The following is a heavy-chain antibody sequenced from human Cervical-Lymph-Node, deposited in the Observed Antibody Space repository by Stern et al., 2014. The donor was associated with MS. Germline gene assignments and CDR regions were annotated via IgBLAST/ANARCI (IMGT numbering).Heavy chain of an antibody. CDR1: GFTFTSSA. CDR3: AAISGGSYYYYDMDV. D-gene: IGHD2-8*02. CDR2: IVVGSGNT. Sequence: QLLESGPEVKKPGTSVKVSCKASGFTFTSSAVQWVRQARGQRLEWIGWIVVGSGNTNDAQKFQERVTITRDMSTSTAYMELSSLRSEDTAVYYCAAISGGSYYYYDMDVWGQGTTVTVSS. V-gene: IGHV1-58*01. J-gene: IGHJ6*02.